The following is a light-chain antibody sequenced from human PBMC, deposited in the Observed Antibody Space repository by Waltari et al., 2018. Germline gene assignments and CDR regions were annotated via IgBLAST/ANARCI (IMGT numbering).Light chain of an antibody. CDR2: EVF. Sequence: QSALTQPAAVPGTPGQSITISCSGTTSDVGSYDLVPWYQQHPGEAPTLPICEVFKRPPDTSRRFSGAKSGSTASLTISGLQPEDEADYYCCSYAGRGTYVFGSGTKVTVL. CDR3: CSYAGRGTYV. V-gene: IGLV2-23*02. CDR1: TSDVGSYDL. J-gene: IGLJ1*01.